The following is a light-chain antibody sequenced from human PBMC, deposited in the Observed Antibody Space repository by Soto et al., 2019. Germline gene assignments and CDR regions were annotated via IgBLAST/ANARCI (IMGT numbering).Light chain of an antibody. J-gene: IGKJ4*01. CDR3: QQYNTYPLT. V-gene: IGKV1-5*03. CDR2: KAS. CDR1: QSISPW. Sequence: DIQMTQPPSTLSASVGDSVTITCRASQSISPWLAWYQQKPGKAPTLLIYKASSLEGGVPSRFSGSGSGTDFNTTISSLQPDDFATYYCQQYNTYPLTFGGGTKV.